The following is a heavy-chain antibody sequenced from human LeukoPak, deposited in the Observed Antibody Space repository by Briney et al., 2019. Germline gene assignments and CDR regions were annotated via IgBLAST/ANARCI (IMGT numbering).Heavy chain of an antibody. CDR1: GYTFTRYD. Sequence: ASVTVSCKASGYTFTRYDINWLRQATAQGLEWMGWMNPNSGNTGYAQNCQGTVTMTRNTSISTAYMELSSLRSEDTAVYYCARGRGVVVPAAMGWFDPWGQGTLVTVSS. CDR3: ARGRGVVVPAAMGWFDP. D-gene: IGHD2-2*01. CDR2: MNPNSGNT. V-gene: IGHV1-8*01. J-gene: IGHJ5*02.